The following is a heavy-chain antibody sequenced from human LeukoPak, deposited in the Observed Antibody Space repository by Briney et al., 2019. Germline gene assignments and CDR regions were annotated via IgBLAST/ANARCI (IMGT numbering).Heavy chain of an antibody. Sequence: PSQTLSLTCTVSGGSISSGSYYWSWIRQPAGKGLEWIGRIYTSGSTNYNPSLKSRVTISVDTSKNQFSLKLSSVTAADTAVYYCARETGWFGGYYMDVWGKGTTVTISS. J-gene: IGHJ6*03. CDR1: GGSISSGSYY. CDR2: IYTSGST. CDR3: ARETGWFGGYYMDV. D-gene: IGHD3-10*01. V-gene: IGHV4-61*02.